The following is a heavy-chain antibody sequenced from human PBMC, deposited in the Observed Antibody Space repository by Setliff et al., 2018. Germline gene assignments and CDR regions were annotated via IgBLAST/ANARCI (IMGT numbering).Heavy chain of an antibody. CDR2: IKQDGSEK. CDR1: GFTFSAYW. Sequence: GGSLRLSCAASGFTFSAYWMSWVRQAPGKGLEWVADIKQDGSEKYYVDSVKGRFTISRDNAKNSLYLQMNSLRAEDTAVYYCARDTMVRGVIIPGMDYWGQGTLVTVSS. J-gene: IGHJ4*02. V-gene: IGHV3-7*01. CDR3: ARDTMVRGVIIPGMDY. D-gene: IGHD3-10*01.